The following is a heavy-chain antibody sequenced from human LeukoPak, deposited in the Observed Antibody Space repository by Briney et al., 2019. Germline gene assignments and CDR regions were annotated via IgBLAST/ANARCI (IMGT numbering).Heavy chain of an antibody. CDR1: GFTFSIYD. V-gene: IGHV3-13*01. J-gene: IGHJ4*02. Sequence: GGSLRLSCAASGFTFSIYDMHWVRQARGKPLEWVSAIATTGDSYYPGSVKGRFTISRENTKNSLYLQMNSLRAGDTGVYYCARGTVTAGAFDYWGQGTLVTVSS. D-gene: IGHD4-17*01. CDR2: IATTGDS. CDR3: ARGTVTAGAFDY.